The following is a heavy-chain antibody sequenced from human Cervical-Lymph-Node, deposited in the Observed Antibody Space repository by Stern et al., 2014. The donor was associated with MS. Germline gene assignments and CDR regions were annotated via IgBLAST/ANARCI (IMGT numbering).Heavy chain of an antibody. J-gene: IGHJ5*02. Sequence: QVQLEESGPGLVKPSGTLSLTCAVSGGSVISGNWGSLVRPPPGKGLEWVGEIFHSETTNFNPPFKSRVTIAIDKSQNKFSLKLTSVTAADTAVYYCARDKGYTSSLGYWFDPGGQGTLVTVSS. D-gene: IGHD6-19*01. V-gene: IGHV4-4*02. CDR1: GGSVISGNW. CDR3: ARDKGYTSSLGYWFDP. CDR2: IFHSETT.